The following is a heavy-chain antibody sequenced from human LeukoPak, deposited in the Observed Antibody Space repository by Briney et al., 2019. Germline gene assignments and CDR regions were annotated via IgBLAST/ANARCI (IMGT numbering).Heavy chain of an antibody. CDR2: ISGSGGST. D-gene: IGHD3-3*01. CDR3: AKDPVLEWSSQWWFDP. Sequence: GGSLRLSCAASGFTFSSYAMSWVRQAPGKGLEWVSAISGSGGSTYYADSVKGRFTISRDNSKNTLYLQMNSLRAEDTAVYYCAKDPVLEWSSQWWFDPWGQGTLVTVSS. V-gene: IGHV3-23*01. J-gene: IGHJ5*02. CDR1: GFTFSSYA.